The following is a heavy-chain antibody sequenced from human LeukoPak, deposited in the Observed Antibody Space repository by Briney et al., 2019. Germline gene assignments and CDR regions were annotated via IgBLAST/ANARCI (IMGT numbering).Heavy chain of an antibody. CDR1: GGSISSDGYY. Sequence: SQTLSLTCTVSGGSISSDGYYWSWIRQHPGKGLEWIGYIYYSGSTYYNPSLKSRVTISVDTSKNQFSLKLSSVTAADTAVYYCAGSVLFAVYWFDPWGQGTLVTVSS. J-gene: IGHJ5*02. CDR2: IYYSGST. V-gene: IGHV4-31*03. D-gene: IGHD2-21*01. CDR3: AGSVLFAVYWFDP.